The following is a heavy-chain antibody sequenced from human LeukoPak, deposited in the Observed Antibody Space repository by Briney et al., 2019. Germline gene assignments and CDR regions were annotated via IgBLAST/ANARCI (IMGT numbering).Heavy chain of an antibody. CDR3: ARGYYYGSGSPTDYFDY. J-gene: IGHJ4*02. D-gene: IGHD3-10*01. V-gene: IGHV4-30-4*01. CDR2: IYFSGST. CDR1: GGSISSGDYY. Sequence: SETLSLTCTVSGGSISSGDYYWGWIRQPPGKGLEWIGYIYFSGSTYYNPSLKSRVTISVDTSKNQFSLKLSSVTAADTAVYYCARGYYYGSGSPTDYFDYWGQGTLVTVSS.